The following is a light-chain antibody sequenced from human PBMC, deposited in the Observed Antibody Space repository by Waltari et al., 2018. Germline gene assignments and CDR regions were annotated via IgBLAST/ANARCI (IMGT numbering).Light chain of an antibody. J-gene: IGKJ5*01. CDR1: QSVSTS. Sequence: EIVLTQSPATLSLSPGERATLSCRASQSVSTSLGWYQQKPGQAPRLLIYDVSSRATDIPARFSGSGSGTDFTLTISSLEPEDFAVYYCQQRRNWPSITFGQGTRLEIK. CDR3: QQRRNWPSIT. V-gene: IGKV3-11*01. CDR2: DVS.